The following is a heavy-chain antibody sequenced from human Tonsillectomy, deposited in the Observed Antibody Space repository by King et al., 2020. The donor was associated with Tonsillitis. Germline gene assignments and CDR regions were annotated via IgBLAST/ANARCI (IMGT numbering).Heavy chain of an antibody. Sequence: VQLVESGGGVVQPGRSLRLSCAASGFTFGSYGMHWVRQAPGKGLEWVAVIWYDGSNKYYADSVKGRFTISRDNSKNTLYLQMNSLRAEDTAVYYCARVRDYDFWSGTFDYWGQGTLVTVSS. V-gene: IGHV3-33*01. D-gene: IGHD3-3*01. CDR1: GFTFGSYG. J-gene: IGHJ4*02. CDR3: ARVRDYDFWSGTFDY. CDR2: IWYDGSNK.